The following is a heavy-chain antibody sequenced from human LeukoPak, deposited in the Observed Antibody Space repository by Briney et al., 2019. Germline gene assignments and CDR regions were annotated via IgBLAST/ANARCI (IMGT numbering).Heavy chain of an antibody. CDR2: ISGSGDNT. CDR1: GFTFSNYA. D-gene: IGHD3-22*01. J-gene: IGHJ6*03. CDR3: ADQFYDSSANSYYYYMDA. Sequence: GGSLRLSCAASGFTFSNYAMSWVRQAPGKGLEWVSAISGSGDNTYYADSVKGRFTISRDNSKNTVYLQMNSLRAEDTAVYFCADQFYDSSANSYYYYMDAWGKGTTVTVSS. V-gene: IGHV3-23*01.